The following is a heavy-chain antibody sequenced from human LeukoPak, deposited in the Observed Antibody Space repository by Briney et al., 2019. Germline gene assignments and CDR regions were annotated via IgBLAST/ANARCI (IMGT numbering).Heavy chain of an antibody. Sequence: GGSLRLSCAASGFTFSSYGMHWVRQAQGKGLEWVTFIWFDGSNQYYADSVKGRFTISRDNSKNTLYLQMNSLRAEDSAVYYCAKDDKRDGNRYFDYWGQGTPVTVSS. CDR2: IWFDGSNQ. D-gene: IGHD1-1*01. J-gene: IGHJ4*02. V-gene: IGHV3-30*02. CDR1: GFTFSSYG. CDR3: AKDDKRDGNRYFDY.